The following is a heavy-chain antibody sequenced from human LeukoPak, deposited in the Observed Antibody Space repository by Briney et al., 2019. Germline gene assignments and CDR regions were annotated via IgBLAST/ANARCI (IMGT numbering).Heavy chain of an antibody. V-gene: IGHV1-8*03. CDR1: GYTFTSYD. CDR2: MNPNSGNT. CDR3: ARGVEYCSGGSCYPFDY. Sequence: ASVKVSCKASGYTFTSYDINWVRQATGQGLEWMGWMNPNSGNTGYAQKFEGRVTITRNIYISTAYMELSSLRSEDTAVYYCARGVEYCSGGSCYPFDYWGQGTLVTVSS. J-gene: IGHJ4*02. D-gene: IGHD2-15*01.